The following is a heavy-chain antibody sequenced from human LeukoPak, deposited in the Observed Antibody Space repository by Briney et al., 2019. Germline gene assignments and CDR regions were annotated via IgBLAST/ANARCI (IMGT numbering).Heavy chain of an antibody. CDR3: ARRTYYYDSSGYPLYYYMDV. D-gene: IGHD3-22*01. J-gene: IGHJ6*03. V-gene: IGHV1-69*05. CDR1: GATFSSYA. CDR2: IIPIFGTA. Sequence: SSVKVSCKASGATFSSYAISWVRQAPGQGLEWIGRIIPIFGTANYAQKFQGRVTITTDESTSTAYMELSSLRSEDTAVYYYARRTYYYDSSGYPLYYYMDVWGKGTTVTVSS.